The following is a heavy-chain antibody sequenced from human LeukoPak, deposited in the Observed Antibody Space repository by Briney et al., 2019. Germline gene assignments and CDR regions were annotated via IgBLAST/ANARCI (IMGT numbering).Heavy chain of an antibody. CDR1: GFTFSSYS. CDR2: ISGSGDST. CDR3: AKARYYGSGSYYLRFDY. V-gene: IGHV3-23*01. Sequence: GGSLRLSCAASGFTFSSYSMNWVRQAPGKGLEWVSSISGSGDSTYFADSVKGRFTISRDNSKNTLYLQMNSLRAEDTATYYCAKARYYGSGSYYLRFDYWGQGTLVTVSS. J-gene: IGHJ4*02. D-gene: IGHD3-10*01.